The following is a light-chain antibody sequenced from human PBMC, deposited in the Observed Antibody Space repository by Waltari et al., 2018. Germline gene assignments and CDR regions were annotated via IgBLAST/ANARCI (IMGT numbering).Light chain of an antibody. CDR3: QHYVRLPAT. CDR1: QSVSRN. J-gene: IGKJ1*01. CDR2: AAS. Sequence: EIVLTQSPGTLSLAPGERATLSCRASQSVSRNLAWYQQKPGQAPSLLIYAASTRATGIPDRFSGSGYGTDFSLTISRLEPEDFAVYYCQHYVRLPATFGQGTKVEIK. V-gene: IGKV3-20*01.